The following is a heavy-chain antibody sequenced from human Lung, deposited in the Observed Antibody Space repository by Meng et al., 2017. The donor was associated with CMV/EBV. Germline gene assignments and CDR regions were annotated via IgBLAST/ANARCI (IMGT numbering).Heavy chain of an antibody. CDR1: GGSISSSSYY. CDR2: IYYSGST. D-gene: IGHD2-2*01. J-gene: IGHJ3*02. V-gene: IGHV4-39*07. CDR3: ARKLVVPAATRNDAFDI. Sequence: SETLSLTCTVSGGSISSSSYYWGWIRQPPGKGLEWIGSIYYSGSTYYNPSLKSRVTISVDTSKNQFSLKLSSVTAADTAVYYCARKLVVPAATRNDAFDIWXQGTMVXVSS.